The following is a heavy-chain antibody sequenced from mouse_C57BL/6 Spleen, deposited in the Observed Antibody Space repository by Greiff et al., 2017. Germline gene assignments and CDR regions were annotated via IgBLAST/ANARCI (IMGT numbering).Heavy chain of an antibody. D-gene: IGHD4-1*01. CDR2: IDPSDSET. CDR1: GYTFTSYW. Sequence: QVQLQQPGAELVMPGASVKLSCKASGYTFTSYWMHWVKQRPGQGLEWIGNIDPSDSETHYNQKFKDKATLTVDKSSSTAYMQLSSLTSEDSAVYYCATNWEGYFDYWGQGTTLTVSS. V-gene: IGHV1-52*01. CDR3: ATNWEGYFDY. J-gene: IGHJ2*01.